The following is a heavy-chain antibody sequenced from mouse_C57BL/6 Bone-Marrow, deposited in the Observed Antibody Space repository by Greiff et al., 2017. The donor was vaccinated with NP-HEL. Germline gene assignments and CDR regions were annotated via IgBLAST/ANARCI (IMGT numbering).Heavy chain of an antibody. CDR3: ARHGDYFGSSYGYFDV. CDR2: FYPGSGSI. Sequence: QVQLQQSGAELVKPGASVKLSCKASGYTFTEYTIHWVKPRSGQGLEWIGWFYPGSGSIKYNEKFKDKATLTADKSSSTVYIDLSRLTSEDSAVYFCARHGDYFGSSYGYFDVWGTGTTVTVSS. CDR1: GYTFTEYT. J-gene: IGHJ1*03. V-gene: IGHV1-62-2*01. D-gene: IGHD1-1*01.